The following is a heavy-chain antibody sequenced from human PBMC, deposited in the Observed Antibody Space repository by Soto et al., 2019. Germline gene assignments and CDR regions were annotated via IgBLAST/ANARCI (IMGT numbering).Heavy chain of an antibody. V-gene: IGHV3-7*05. CDR1: GFTLSTYW. CDR2: INQDGSQK. Sequence: EVQLVESGGGLVQPGGSLRLSCAASGFTLSTYWMTWVRQTPDKGLQWVANINQDGSQKYYVDSVRGRFTISRDNANNSLYRQMNSLRIEDTAVYYCVRDVSGWYGYWGQGTQVTVSS. CDR3: VRDVSGWYGY. J-gene: IGHJ4*01. D-gene: IGHD6-19*01.